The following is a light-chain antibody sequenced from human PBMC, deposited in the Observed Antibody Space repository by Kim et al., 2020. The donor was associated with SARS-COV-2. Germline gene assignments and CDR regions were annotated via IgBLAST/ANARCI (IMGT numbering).Light chain of an antibody. CDR1: QRVRLSTGYDY. Sequence: LDSLSGSYSQRVRLSTGYDYLDRYLQKPGQSPQLLIFLGSNRASGVPDRFRVSGSRTDFTLKISRVEAEDVGVYYCMQALQTPLTFGQGTKVDIK. V-gene: IGKV2-28*01. CDR3: MQALQTPLT. CDR2: LGS. J-gene: IGKJ1*01.